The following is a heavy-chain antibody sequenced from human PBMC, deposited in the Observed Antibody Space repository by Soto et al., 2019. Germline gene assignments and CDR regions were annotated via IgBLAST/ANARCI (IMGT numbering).Heavy chain of an antibody. Sequence: QVQLVQSGAEVKKPGASVKVSCKASGYTFTSYGISWVRQAPGQGLEWMGWISAYNGNTNYAQKLQGRVTMTTDTSTSTAYMELRSLRSDDTAVYYCARAPYDFSTYYCDGMDVWGQGTTVTVSS. J-gene: IGHJ6*02. CDR2: ISAYNGNT. CDR1: GYTFTSYG. V-gene: IGHV1-18*01. CDR3: ARAPYDFSTYYCDGMDV. D-gene: IGHD3-3*01.